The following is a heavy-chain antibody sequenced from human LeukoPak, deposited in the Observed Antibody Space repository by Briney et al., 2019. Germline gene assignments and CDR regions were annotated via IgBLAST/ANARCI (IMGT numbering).Heavy chain of an antibody. D-gene: IGHD6-13*01. CDR1: GGSISSSDYY. J-gene: IGHJ4*02. CDR2: IYYSGST. CDR3: ARDERTYSSSWSPFDY. V-gene: IGHV4-39*07. Sequence: KPSETLSLTCTVSGGSISSSDYYWGWIRQPPGKGLEWIGSIYYSGSTYYNPSLKSRVTISIDTSKNQFSLKLSSLTAADTAVYYWARDERTYSSSWSPFDYWGQGTLVTVSS.